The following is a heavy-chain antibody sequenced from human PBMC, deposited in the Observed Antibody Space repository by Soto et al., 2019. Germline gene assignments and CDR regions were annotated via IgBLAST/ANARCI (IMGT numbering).Heavy chain of an antibody. CDR2: IDPSDSQT. CDR1: GYSFAGYW. D-gene: IGHD3-22*01. Sequence: PGESLKISCKGSGYSFAGYWITWVRQKPGKGLEWMGRIDPSDSQTYYSPSFRGHVTISVTKSITTVFLQWSSLGASDTAMYYCARQIYDSDTGPNFQYYFDSWGQGTPVTVPQ. V-gene: IGHV5-10-1*01. J-gene: IGHJ4*02. CDR3: ARQIYDSDTGPNFQYYFDS.